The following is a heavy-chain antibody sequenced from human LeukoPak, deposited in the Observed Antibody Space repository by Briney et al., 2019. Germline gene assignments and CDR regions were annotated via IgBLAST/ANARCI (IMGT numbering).Heavy chain of an antibody. CDR1: GVSISSGGYS. Sequence: SQTLSLTCAVSGVSISSGGYSWSWIRQPPGKGLEWIGYIYHNGSTYYNPSLKSRVTISVDRSKNQFSLKLSSVTAADTAVYYCARGVTGDWFDPWGQGTLVTVSS. J-gene: IGHJ5*02. CDR2: IYHNGST. V-gene: IGHV4-30-2*01. CDR3: ARGVTGDWFDP. D-gene: IGHD4-11*01.